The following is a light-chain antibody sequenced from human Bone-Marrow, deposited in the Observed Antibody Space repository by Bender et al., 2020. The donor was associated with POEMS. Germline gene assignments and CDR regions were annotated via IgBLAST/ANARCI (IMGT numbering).Light chain of an antibody. CDR1: DLGNKY. V-gene: IGLV3-1*01. J-gene: IGLJ2*01. CDR2: QGI. Sequence: SYELTQPPSAAVSPGQTASITCSGDDLGNKYACRHQQRPDQTPVLVIYQGISRASGLPARFSASNSGTPATLSIRGTQDVDEADSLCQKCDTSTVICGGGTKLAL. CDR3: QKCDTSTVI.